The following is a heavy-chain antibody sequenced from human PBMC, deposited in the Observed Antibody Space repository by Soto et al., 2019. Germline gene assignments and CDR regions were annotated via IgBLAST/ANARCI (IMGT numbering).Heavy chain of an antibody. CDR3: AKGSGYPDFDY. Sequence: SETLSLTCTVSGGSISSYYWSWIRQPPGKGLEWIGYISYSGTTNYNPSLKSRVTISVDTSKNQFSLKLSSVTAADTAVYYCAKGSGYPDFDYWGQGTLVTVSS. CDR2: ISYSGTT. V-gene: IGHV4-59*08. D-gene: IGHD3-22*01. CDR1: GGSISSYY. J-gene: IGHJ4*02.